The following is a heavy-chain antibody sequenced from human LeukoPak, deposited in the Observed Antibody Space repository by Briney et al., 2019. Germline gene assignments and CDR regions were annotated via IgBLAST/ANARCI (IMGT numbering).Heavy chain of an antibody. J-gene: IGHJ4*02. D-gene: IGHD6-13*01. CDR2: ITASGTAM. V-gene: IGHV3-48*02. CDR1: GFTFSSYS. Sequence: GGSLRLSCAASGFTFSSYSMNWVRQAPGKGLEWVSHITASGTAMFYADSVKGRFTISRDNAKNSLYLQMNSLRDEDTAVYYCARAPYSSRRLDYWGQGTLVTVSS. CDR3: ARAPYSSRRLDY.